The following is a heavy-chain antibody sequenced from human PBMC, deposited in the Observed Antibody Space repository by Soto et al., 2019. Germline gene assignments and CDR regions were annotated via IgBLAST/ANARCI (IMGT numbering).Heavy chain of an antibody. CDR2: ITWTSGTI. J-gene: IGHJ6*03. D-gene: IGHD3-10*01. Sequence: EVHLVESGGGLVQPGRSLRLSCAASGFTFDDFSMHWVRQRPGKGLEWVSTITWTSGTIGYADSVKGRFTISRDNAKNSLYLQMNSLRADDTALYYCAKGVALDYMDVWGKGTTVTVSS. V-gene: IGHV3-9*01. CDR1: GFTFDDFS. CDR3: AKGVALDYMDV.